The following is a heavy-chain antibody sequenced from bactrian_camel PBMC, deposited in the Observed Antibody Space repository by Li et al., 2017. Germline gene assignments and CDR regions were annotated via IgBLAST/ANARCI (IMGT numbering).Heavy chain of an antibody. V-gene: IGHV3S63*01. J-gene: IGHJ6*01. CDR1: GYTYDGYC. CDR2: INNDGST. Sequence: HVQLVESGGGSVQSGGSLRLSCAASGYTYDGYCIGWFRQAPGKEREGVASINNDGSTRYADYVKGRFTISQDNAKNTLSLQMDSLKPEDTATNYCAAADGCWTIVRFESSSFGYWGQGTQVT. CDR3: AAADGCWTIVRFESSSFGY. D-gene: IGHD2*01.